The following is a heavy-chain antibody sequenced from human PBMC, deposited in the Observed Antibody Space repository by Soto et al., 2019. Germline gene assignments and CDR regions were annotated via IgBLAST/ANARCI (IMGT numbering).Heavy chain of an antibody. V-gene: IGHV3-23*01. CDR2: ISGSGGST. CDR3: ARGQVGATGEGFDY. Sequence: GGSLRLSCAASGFTFSSYAMSWVRQAPGKGLEWVSAISGSGGSTYYADSVKGRFTISRDNSKNTLYLQMNSLRAEDTAVYYCARGQVGATGEGFDYWGQGTLVTVSS. D-gene: IGHD1-26*01. CDR1: GFTFSSYA. J-gene: IGHJ4*02.